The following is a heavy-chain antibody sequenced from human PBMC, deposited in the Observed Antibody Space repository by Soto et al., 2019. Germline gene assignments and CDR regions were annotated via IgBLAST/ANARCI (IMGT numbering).Heavy chain of an antibody. CDR2: LSDNGGHT. CDR3: AKDSQSVLVSAARVYGMDV. Sequence: GGSLRLSCAGSGFTFSSYAMTWVRQAPGKGLEWVSTLSDNGGHTYYADSVKGRFTISRDNSKNTXXXXXXXXXXEDTAVYYCAKDSQSVLVSAARVYGMDVWGQGTTVTVSS. D-gene: IGHD2-2*01. J-gene: IGHJ6*02. CDR1: GFTFSSYA. V-gene: IGHV3-23*01.